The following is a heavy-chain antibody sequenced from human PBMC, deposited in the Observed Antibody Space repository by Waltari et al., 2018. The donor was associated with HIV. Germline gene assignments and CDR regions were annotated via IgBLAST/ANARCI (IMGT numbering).Heavy chain of an antibody. CDR3: AKDLDSSGYYLFDY. D-gene: IGHD3-22*01. CDR1: GFTLSSYA. J-gene: IGHJ4*02. Sequence: EVQLLESGGGLVQPGGSLRLSCAASGFTLSSYAMSWVRQAPGKGLEWVSAISGSGGSTDYAGSVKGRFTISRDNSKNTMYLQMNSLRAEDTAVYYCAKDLDSSGYYLFDYWGQGTLVTVSS. CDR2: ISGSGGST. V-gene: IGHV3-23*01.